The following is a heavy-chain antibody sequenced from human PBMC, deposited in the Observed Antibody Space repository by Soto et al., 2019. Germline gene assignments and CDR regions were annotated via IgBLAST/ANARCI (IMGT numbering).Heavy chain of an antibody. V-gene: IGHV3-43D*04. D-gene: IGHD2-2*01. CDR2: ISWDGGST. J-gene: IGHJ6*02. CDR1: GFTFDDYA. Sequence: PGGSLRLSCAASGFTFDDYAMHWVRQAPGKGLEWVSLISWDGGSTYYADSVKGRFTISRDNSKNSLYLQMNSLRAEDTALYYCAKDIGSSKSLYYYYGMEVWGQGTTVTVS. CDR3: AKDIGSSKSLYYYYGMEV.